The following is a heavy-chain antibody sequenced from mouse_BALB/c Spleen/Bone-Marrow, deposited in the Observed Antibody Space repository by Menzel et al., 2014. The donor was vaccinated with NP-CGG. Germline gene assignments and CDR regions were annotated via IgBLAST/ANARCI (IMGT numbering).Heavy chain of an antibody. J-gene: IGHJ3*01. V-gene: IGHV5-9-2*01. D-gene: IGHD2-4*01. Sequence: EVQGVESGGGLEKSGGSLKLSCAASGFSFXSYGMSWVRQTPEKRVVRVATISGGGSYTFYPNRVKGRFPIPRDNAKNNLYLQLNSLRSEDTGLYYCARHAYYDQTEVSFVYWGQGTLGTISA. CDR2: ISGGGSYT. CDR1: GFSFXSYG. CDR3: ARHAYYDQTEVSFVY.